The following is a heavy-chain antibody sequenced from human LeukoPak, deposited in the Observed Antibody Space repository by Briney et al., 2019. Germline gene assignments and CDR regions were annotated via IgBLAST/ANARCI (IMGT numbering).Heavy chain of an antibody. D-gene: IGHD4-17*01. CDR3: ARDLNYGDYVGLFDY. J-gene: IGHJ4*02. CDR2: IYYSGST. V-gene: IGHV4-39*07. CDR1: RGSISSSSYY. Sequence: SETLSLTCTVSRGSISSSSYYWGWIRQPPGKGLEWICCIYYSGSTYYNPSLKSRVTISVDTSKNQFSLKLSSVTAADTAVYYCARDLNYGDYVGLFDYWGQGTLVTVSS.